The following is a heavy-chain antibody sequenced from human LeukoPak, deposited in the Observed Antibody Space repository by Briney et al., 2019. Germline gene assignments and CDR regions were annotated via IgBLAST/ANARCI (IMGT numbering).Heavy chain of an antibody. J-gene: IGHJ4*02. V-gene: IGHV3-7*01. CDR1: GFTFSSDW. CDR2: IKQDGSEK. CDR3: ARVQWELRGVGSYFEY. Sequence: GGSLRLSCLVSGFTFSSDWMSWVRQAPGKGLEWVANIKQDGSEKYYVDSVKGRFTMSRDNAKNSLYLQMNSLRAEDTAVYYCARVQWELRGVGSYFEYWGQGALVTVSS. D-gene: IGHD1-26*01.